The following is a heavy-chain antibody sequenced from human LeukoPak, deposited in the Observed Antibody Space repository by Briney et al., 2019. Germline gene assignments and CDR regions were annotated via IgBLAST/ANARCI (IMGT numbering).Heavy chain of an antibody. D-gene: IGHD1-14*01. CDR2: IYYSGST. CDR1: GGSISSYY. Sequence: SETLSLTCTVSGGSISSYYWSWIRQPPGKGLEWIGYIYYSGSTNYNPSLKSRVTISVDTSKNEFSLKLNSVTAADTAVYYCARDPDKSWFDPWGQGTLVTVSS. V-gene: IGHV4-59*12. CDR3: ARDPDKSWFDP. J-gene: IGHJ5*02.